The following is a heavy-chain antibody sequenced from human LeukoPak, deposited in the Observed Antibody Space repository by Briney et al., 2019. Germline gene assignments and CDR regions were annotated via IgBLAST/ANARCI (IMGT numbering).Heavy chain of an antibody. CDR1: GYTFTSYY. V-gene: IGHV1-46*03. CDR2: INPSGGST. Sequence: ASVNVSCKASGYTFTSYYMHWVRQAPGQGLEWMGIINPSGGSTSHPQKFQGRVTMTRDTSTSTVYMELSSLRCEDTAVYYCARFYRRYYDFWSGDFGGDAFDIWGQGTMVTVSS. CDR3: ARFYRRYYDFWSGDFGGDAFDI. D-gene: IGHD3-3*01. J-gene: IGHJ3*02.